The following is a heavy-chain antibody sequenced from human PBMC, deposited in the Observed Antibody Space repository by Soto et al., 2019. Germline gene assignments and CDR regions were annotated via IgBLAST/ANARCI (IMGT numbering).Heavy chain of an antibody. D-gene: IGHD3-3*01. V-gene: IGHV1-3*01. CDR3: AREVGGLRFLEWLYYFDY. J-gene: IGHJ4*02. Sequence: ASVKVSCKASGYTFTSYAMHWVRQAPGQRLEWMGWINAGNGNTNYSQKLQGRVTMTRDTSTSTAYMELSSLRADDTAVYYCAREVGGLRFLEWLYYFDYWGQGTLVTGSS. CDR1: GYTFTSYA. CDR2: INAGNGNT.